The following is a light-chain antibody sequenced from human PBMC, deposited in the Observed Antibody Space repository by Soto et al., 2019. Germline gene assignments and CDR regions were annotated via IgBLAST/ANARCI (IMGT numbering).Light chain of an antibody. V-gene: IGLV3-25*03. J-gene: IGLJ2*01. CDR1: TLPNQY. CDR2: KNN. CDR3: QSADSTGIYVV. Sequence: SYELTQPPSVSVSPGQTAKITCSGETLPNQYAFWYQQKPRQAPTLVIYKNNHTASGTPERFSGSSSGTTVTLTISGVQAEVEADYHCQSADSTGIYVVFGGGTKLTVL.